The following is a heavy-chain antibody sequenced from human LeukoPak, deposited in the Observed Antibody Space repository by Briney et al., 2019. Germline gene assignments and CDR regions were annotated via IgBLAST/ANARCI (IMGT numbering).Heavy chain of an antibody. CDR1: GFTFSRYS. D-gene: IGHD5-12*01. Sequence: GGSLRLSCAASGFTFSRYSMNWVRQAPGKGLEWVANIKQDGSEKYYVDSVKGRFTISRDNAKNSLYLQMNSLRAEDTAVYYCATTKDWGQGTLVTVSS. CDR2: IKQDGSEK. J-gene: IGHJ4*02. V-gene: IGHV3-7*01. CDR3: ATTKD.